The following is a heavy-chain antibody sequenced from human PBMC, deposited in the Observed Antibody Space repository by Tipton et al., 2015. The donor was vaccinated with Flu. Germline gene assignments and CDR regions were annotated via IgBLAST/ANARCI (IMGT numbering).Heavy chain of an antibody. CDR2: INHSGST. CDR1: NYSINSGYY. V-gene: IGHV4-34*01. Sequence: TLSLTCAVSNYSINSGYYWSWIRQPPGKGLEWIGEINHSGSTNYNPSLKSRVTISVDTSKNQFSLRVNSVTAADTAVYYCARRPSGAVVAYYFEYWGQGTLVTVSS. J-gene: IGHJ4*02. D-gene: IGHD2-15*01. CDR3: ARRPSGAVVAYYFEY.